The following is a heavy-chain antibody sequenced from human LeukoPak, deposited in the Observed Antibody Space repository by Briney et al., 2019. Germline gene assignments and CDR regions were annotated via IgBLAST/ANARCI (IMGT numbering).Heavy chain of an antibody. CDR2: ISGSGGST. Sequence: GGSLRLSCAASGFTFSSYAVSWVRQAPGKGLEWVSAISGSGGSTHYAESVKGRFTISRDNSKNTLYLQMNSLRADDTAVYYRARVVPAADYWGQGTLVTVSS. CDR1: GFTFSSYA. J-gene: IGHJ4*02. D-gene: IGHD2-2*01. CDR3: ARVVPAADY. V-gene: IGHV3-23*01.